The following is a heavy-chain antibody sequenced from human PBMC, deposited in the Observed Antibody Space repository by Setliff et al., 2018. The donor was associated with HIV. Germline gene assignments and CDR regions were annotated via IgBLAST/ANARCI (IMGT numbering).Heavy chain of an antibody. CDR1: GYSISSGYY. Sequence: SETLSLTCAVSGYSISSGYYWDWIRQPPGKGLEWIGNIYHSGSTHYNPSLKSRVTISVDTSKNQFSLKLSSVTAADTAVYYCARHPPNLDWLDPWGQGTLVTVSS. J-gene: IGHJ5*02. CDR2: IYHSGST. CDR3: ARHPPNLDWLDP. V-gene: IGHV4-38-2*01.